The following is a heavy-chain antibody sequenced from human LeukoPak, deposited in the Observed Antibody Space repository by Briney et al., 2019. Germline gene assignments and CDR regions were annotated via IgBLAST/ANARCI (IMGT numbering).Heavy chain of an antibody. V-gene: IGHV1-18*04. J-gene: IGHJ4*02. CDR1: GYTFTGYY. D-gene: IGHD3-22*01. CDR2: ISGYNGNT. Sequence: ASVKVSCKASGYTFTGYYMHWVRQAPGQGLEWMGWISGYNGNTNYVQKLQGRVTMNTDTSTSTAYMELRSLRSDDTAVYYCARDNKYYYDSSGYYAYWGQGTLVTVSS. CDR3: ARDNKYYYDSSGYYAY.